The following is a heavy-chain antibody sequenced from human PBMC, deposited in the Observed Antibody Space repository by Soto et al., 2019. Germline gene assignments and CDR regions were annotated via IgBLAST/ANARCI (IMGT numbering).Heavy chain of an antibody. D-gene: IGHD3-22*01. Sequence: PSETLSLTCTVSGVSISSYYWSWIRQPPGKGLEWIGYIYYSGSTNYNPSLKSRVTISVDTSKNQFSLKLSSVTAADTAVYYCARGLRYYYDSSGYSSFDYWGQGTLVTVS. CDR3: ARGLRYYYDSSGYSSFDY. J-gene: IGHJ4*02. V-gene: IGHV4-59*01. CDR2: IYYSGST. CDR1: GVSISSYY.